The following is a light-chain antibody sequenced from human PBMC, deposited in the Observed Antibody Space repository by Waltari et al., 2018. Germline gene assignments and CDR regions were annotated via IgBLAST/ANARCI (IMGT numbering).Light chain of an antibody. V-gene: IGKV1-5*01. CDR2: DVS. Sequence: DILMTQSPSTLSASVGDRVTITCRASQSISGWLAWYQQQPGKGPKILISDVSSLESGVPSRFSGSGSGTKFTLTISSLQPDDFATYYCQHYSSYLVTFGEGTKVEI. J-gene: IGKJ4*01. CDR3: QHYSSYLVT. CDR1: QSISGW.